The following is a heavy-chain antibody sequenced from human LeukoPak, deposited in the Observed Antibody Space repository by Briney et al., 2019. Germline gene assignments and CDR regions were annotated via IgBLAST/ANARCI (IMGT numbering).Heavy chain of an antibody. J-gene: IGHJ4*02. Sequence: GASVKVSRKASGYTFTAYYIHWVRQAPGQGLEWLGWINPSSGGTNYVQKFQGRVTMTRDPSISTAYMELSSLRSDDTAVYYCARVGEGLDYWGQGTLVTVSS. CDR1: GYTFTAYY. V-gene: IGHV1-2*02. CDR2: INPSSGGT. CDR3: ARVGEGLDY. D-gene: IGHD3-10*01.